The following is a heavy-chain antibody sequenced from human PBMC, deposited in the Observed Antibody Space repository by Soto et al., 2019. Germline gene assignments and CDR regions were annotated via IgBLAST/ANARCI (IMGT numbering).Heavy chain of an antibody. CDR2: IYYSGST. Sequence: QVQLQESGPGLVKPSETLSLTCTVSGGSISSYYWSWIRQPPGKGLEWIGYIYYSGSTNYNPSLKSRVTLSVDTSKNQFSRKLSSVTAADTAVYYCARQVAVAGTNWFDPWGQGTLVTVSS. J-gene: IGHJ5*02. CDR3: ARQVAVAGTNWFDP. V-gene: IGHV4-59*08. CDR1: GGSISSYY. D-gene: IGHD6-19*01.